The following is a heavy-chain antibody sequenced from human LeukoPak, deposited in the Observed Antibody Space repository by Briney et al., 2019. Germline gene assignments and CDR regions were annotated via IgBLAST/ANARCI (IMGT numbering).Heavy chain of an antibody. CDR2: ISGSGGST. J-gene: IGHJ4*02. V-gene: IGHV3-23*01. D-gene: IGHD3-3*01. CDR1: GFTFSSYA. CDR3: AKDRREWLSGVDY. Sequence: GGSLRLSCAASGFTFSSYAMSWVRQAPGKGLEWVSAISGSGGSTYYADSVKGRFTISRDNSKNTLYLQMNSLRAGGTAVYYCAKDRREWLSGVDYWGQGTLVTVSS.